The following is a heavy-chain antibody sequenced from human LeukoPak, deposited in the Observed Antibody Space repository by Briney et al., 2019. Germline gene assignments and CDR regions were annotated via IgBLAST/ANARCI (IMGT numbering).Heavy chain of an antibody. J-gene: IGHJ3*02. V-gene: IGHV1-2*02. CDR1: GYTFTGYY. D-gene: IGHD3-9*01. Sequence: ASVKVSCKASGYTFTGYYMHWVRQAPGQGLEWMGWINPNSGGTNYAQKFQGRVTMTRDTSISTAYMELSRLRSDDTAVYYCARGDVGLRYFDWSTTSGAFDIWGQGTMVTVSS. CDR3: ARGDVGLRYFDWSTTSGAFDI. CDR2: INPNSGGT.